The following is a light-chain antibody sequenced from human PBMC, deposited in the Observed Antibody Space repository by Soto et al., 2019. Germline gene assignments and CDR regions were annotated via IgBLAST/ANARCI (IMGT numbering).Light chain of an antibody. CDR2: DVS. CDR1: SSDVGGYIY. Sequence: QSALTQPASVSGSPGQSITISCTGTSSDVGGYIYVSWHQQHPGTAPKLMIYDVSNRPSGVSNRFSGSKSGNTASLTISGLHAEDDDDYYCSSFTSSNTLVFGGGTKLTVL. V-gene: IGLV2-14*01. J-gene: IGLJ2*01. CDR3: SSFTSSNTLV.